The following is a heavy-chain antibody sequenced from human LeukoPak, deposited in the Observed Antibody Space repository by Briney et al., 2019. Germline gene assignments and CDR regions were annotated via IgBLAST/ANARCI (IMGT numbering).Heavy chain of an antibody. CDR2: ISYDGSNK. J-gene: IGHJ4*02. V-gene: IGHV3-30*04. CDR3: AAVALHPH. Sequence: GGSLRLSCAASGFTFSSYAMHWVRQAPGKGLEWVAVISYDGSNKYYADSVKGRFTISRDNSKNTLYLQMNSLRAEDTAVYYCAAVALHPHWGQGTLVTVSS. D-gene: IGHD6-19*01. CDR1: GFTFSSYA.